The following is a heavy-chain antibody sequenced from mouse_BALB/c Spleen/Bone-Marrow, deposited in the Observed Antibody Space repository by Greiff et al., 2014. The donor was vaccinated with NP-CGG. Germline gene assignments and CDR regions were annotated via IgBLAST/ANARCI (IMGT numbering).Heavy chain of an antibody. J-gene: IGHJ2*01. D-gene: IGHD1-1*01. V-gene: IGHV1-9*01. Sequence: QVQLQQPGAELMKPEASVKISCKATGYTFSSYWIEWVKQRPGHGLEWIGEILPGSGSTNYNEKFKGKATFTADTSSNTAYMQLSSLTSEDSAVYYCARLNYYGSLDYWGRGTTLTVSS. CDR1: GYTFSSYW. CDR2: ILPGSGST. CDR3: ARLNYYGSLDY.